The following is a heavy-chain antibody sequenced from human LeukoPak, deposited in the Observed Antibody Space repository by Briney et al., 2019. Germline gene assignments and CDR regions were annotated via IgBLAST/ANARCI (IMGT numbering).Heavy chain of an antibody. CDR1: GGSISSSSYY. CDR2: IYYSGST. V-gene: IGHV4-39*01. Sequence: SETLSLTCTVSGGSISSSSYYWGWIRQPRGKGLEWIGSIYYSGSTYYNPSLKSRVTISVDTSKNQFSLKLSSVTAADTAVYYCARSYDFWSGYYGYWGQGTLLTVSS. CDR3: ARSYDFWSGYYGY. D-gene: IGHD3-3*01. J-gene: IGHJ4*02.